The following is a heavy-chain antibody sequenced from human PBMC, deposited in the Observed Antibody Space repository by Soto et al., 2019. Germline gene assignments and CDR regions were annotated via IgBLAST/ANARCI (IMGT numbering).Heavy chain of an antibody. CDR1: GGSISSYY. CDR3: ARATTSSGGYYYYMDV. Sequence: SETLSLTCTVSGGSISSYYWSWIRQPPGKGLEWIGYIYYSGSTNYNPSLKSRVTISVDTSKNQFSLKLSSVTAADTAVYYCARATTSSGGYYYYMDVWGKGTTVTVSS. J-gene: IGHJ6*03. D-gene: IGHD1-1*01. CDR2: IYYSGST. V-gene: IGHV4-59*01.